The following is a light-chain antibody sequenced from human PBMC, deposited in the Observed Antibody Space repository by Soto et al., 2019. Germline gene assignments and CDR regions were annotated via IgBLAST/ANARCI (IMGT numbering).Light chain of an antibody. V-gene: IGKV3-11*01. CDR3: HQRNT. Sequence: EIVLTQSPATLSLSPGERATLSCRPSQSVSTYLAWYRQKPGQPPRLLIYDTSNRATGVPPRFSGSRSGTDFTLTISSVEPEDFALYFCHQRNTFGQGTRLEIK. CDR2: DTS. CDR1: QSVSTY. J-gene: IGKJ5*01.